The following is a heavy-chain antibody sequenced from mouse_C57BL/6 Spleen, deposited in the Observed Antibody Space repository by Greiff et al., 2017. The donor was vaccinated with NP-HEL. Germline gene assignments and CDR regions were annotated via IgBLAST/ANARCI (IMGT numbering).Heavy chain of an antibody. CDR1: GYTFTSYW. V-gene: IGHV1-64*01. CDR3: ARGFITTVVAPFDY. CDR2: IHPNSGST. J-gene: IGHJ2*01. Sequence: VQLQQSGAELAKPGASVKLSCKASGYTFTSYWMHWVKQRPGQGLEWIGMIHPNSGSTNYNEKFKSKATLTVDKSSSTAYMQLSSLTSEDSAVYYCARGFITTVVAPFDYWGQGTTLTVSS. D-gene: IGHD1-1*01.